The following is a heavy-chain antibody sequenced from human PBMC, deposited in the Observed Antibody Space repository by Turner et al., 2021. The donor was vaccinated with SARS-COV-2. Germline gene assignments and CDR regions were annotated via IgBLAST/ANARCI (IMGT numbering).Heavy chain of an antibody. CDR2: ISWNSGSI. CDR1: GFTFDDYA. D-gene: IGHD6-19*01. Sequence: EVQLVESGGGLVQPGRSLRLSCAASGFTFDDYAMHWVRPAPGKGLEWVSGISWNSGSIGYADSVKGRFTISRDNAKNSLYLQMNSLRAEDMAWYYCAKDMGYSSGGVDYWGQGTLVTVSS. V-gene: IGHV3-9*03. CDR3: AKDMGYSSGGVDY. J-gene: IGHJ4*02.